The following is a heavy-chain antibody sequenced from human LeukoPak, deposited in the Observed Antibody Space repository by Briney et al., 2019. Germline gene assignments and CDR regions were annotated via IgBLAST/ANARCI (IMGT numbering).Heavy chain of an antibody. CDR3: ARVEDYYDSSINYYYYMDV. CDR2: IYYSGST. D-gene: IGHD3-22*01. J-gene: IGHJ6*03. V-gene: IGHV4-59*11. Sequence: SSETLSLTCTVSGGSISNQYWSWIRQPPGKGLEWIGYIYYSGSTNYNPSLKSRVTISVDTSKNQFSLKLSSVTAADTAVYYCARVEDYYDSSINYYYYMDVWGKGTTVTVSS. CDR1: GGSISNQY.